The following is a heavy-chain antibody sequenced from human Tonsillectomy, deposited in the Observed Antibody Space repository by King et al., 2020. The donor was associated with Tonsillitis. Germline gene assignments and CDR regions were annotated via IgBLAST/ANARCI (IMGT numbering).Heavy chain of an antibody. V-gene: IGHV3-23*04. CDR1: GFTLSSYD. CDR2: ISGSGGSQ. CDR3: AKEGPITQVWGVPLYFDY. Sequence: VQLVESGGGLVQPGGSVRLSCTASGFTLSSYDMSWVRQAQGKGLEWVSAISGSGGSQYYADSVKGRFTISRDNSKNTLYLQMNSLRAEDTAVYYCAKEGPITQVWGVPLYFDYWGRGTLVTVSS. D-gene: IGHD3-10*01. J-gene: IGHJ4*02.